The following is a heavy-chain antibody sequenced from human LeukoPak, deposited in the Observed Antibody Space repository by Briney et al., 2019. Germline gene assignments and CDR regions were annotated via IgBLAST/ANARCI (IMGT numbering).Heavy chain of an antibody. Sequence: SETLSLTCTVSGGSISSYYWSWIRQPAGKGLEWIGRIYTSGSTNYNPSLKSRVTMSVDTSKNQFSLKLSSVTAADTAVYYCAIDRDGYSYGYYFDYWGQGTLVTVSS. CDR2: IYTSGST. V-gene: IGHV4-4*07. CDR1: GGSISSYY. CDR3: AIDRDGYSYGYYFDY. D-gene: IGHD5-18*01. J-gene: IGHJ4*02.